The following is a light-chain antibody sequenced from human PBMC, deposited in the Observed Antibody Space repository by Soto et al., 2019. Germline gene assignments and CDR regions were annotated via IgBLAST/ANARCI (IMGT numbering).Light chain of an antibody. J-gene: IGKJ1*01. CDR3: QQYGTSPRT. V-gene: IGKV3-20*01. Sequence: EIVLTLSPGTLSLSPGERATLSCRASQSVRSSYLAWYQQKLGQAPRLLIYGVSNRATGIPDRFSGSGSGTDFTLTISRLESEDFVVYYCQQYGTSPRTFGQGTKLEIK. CDR1: QSVRSSY. CDR2: GVS.